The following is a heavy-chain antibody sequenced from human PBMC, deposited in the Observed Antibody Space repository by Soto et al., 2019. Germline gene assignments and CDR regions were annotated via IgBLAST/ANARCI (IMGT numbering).Heavy chain of an antibody. CDR1: GYTFTSLD. CDR3: ARGQGYSDGIDY. CDR2: MNPNSGST. D-gene: IGHD2-15*01. J-gene: IGHJ4*02. Sequence: ASVKVSCKASGYTFTSLDINWVRQATGQGLEWMGWMNPNSGSTGSAQKFQGRVAMTRDTSINTAYMELSSLRSDDTAVYYCARGQGYSDGIDYWGQGTLVTVSS. V-gene: IGHV1-8*01.